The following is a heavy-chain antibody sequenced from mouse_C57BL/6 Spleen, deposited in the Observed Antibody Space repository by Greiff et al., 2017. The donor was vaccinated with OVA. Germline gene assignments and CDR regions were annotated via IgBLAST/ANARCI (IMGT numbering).Heavy chain of an antibody. CDR1: GYTFTDYE. CDR2: IDPETGGT. D-gene: IGHD1-1*02. J-gene: IGHJ4*01. CDR3: TRVILSDYYAMDY. V-gene: IGHV1-15*01. Sequence: VQLQQSGAELVRPGASVTLSCKASGYTFTDYEMHWVKQTPVHGLEWIGAIDPETGGTAYNQKFKGKAILTSDKSSSTAYMELRSLTSEDSAVYYCTRVILSDYYAMDYWGQGTSVTVSS.